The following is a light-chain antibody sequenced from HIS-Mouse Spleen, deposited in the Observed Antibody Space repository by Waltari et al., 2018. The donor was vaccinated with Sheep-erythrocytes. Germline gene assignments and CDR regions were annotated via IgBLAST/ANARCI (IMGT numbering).Light chain of an antibody. CDR2: QDS. CDR1: KVGDKY. Sequence: SYELTQPPSVSVSPGQTASITFSGDKVGDKYACWFQQKPGQSPVLVIYQDSKRPSGIPERFAGSNSGNTATLTISGSQAMDEADYYCQAWDSSTYVFGTGTKVTVL. CDR3: QAWDSSTYV. V-gene: IGLV3-1*01. J-gene: IGLJ1*01.